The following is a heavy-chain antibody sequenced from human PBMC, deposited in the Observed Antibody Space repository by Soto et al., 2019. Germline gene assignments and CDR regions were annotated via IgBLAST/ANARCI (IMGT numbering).Heavy chain of an antibody. CDR2: IYPGDSDT. J-gene: IGHJ6*03. CDR1: GYSFTSYW. Sequence: GESLKISCKGSGYSFTSYWIGWVRQMPGKGLEWMGIIYPGDSDTRYSPSFQGQVTISADKSISTAYLQWSSLKASDTAMYYCARFPILRFFPREGYMDVWGKGTTVTVSS. D-gene: IGHD3-3*01. V-gene: IGHV5-51*01. CDR3: ARFPILRFFPREGYMDV.